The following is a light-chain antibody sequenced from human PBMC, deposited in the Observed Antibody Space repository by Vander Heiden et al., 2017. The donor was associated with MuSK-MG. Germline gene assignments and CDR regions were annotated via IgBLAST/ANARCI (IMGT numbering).Light chain of an antibody. J-gene: IGLJ1*01. Sequence: QSALTQPASVSGSPGQSITISCPGTGSDVGGYNYVSWYQQHPGKAPKLMIYDVSNRPSGVSNRFSGSKSGNTASLTISGLQAEDEADYYCSSYTGSTYVFGTGTKVTVL. CDR3: SSYTGSTYV. V-gene: IGLV2-14*01. CDR1: GSDVGGYNY. CDR2: DVS.